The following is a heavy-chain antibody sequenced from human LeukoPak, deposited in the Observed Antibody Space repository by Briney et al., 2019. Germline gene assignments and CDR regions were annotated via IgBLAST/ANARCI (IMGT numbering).Heavy chain of an antibody. CDR1: GFTFSSYG. Sequence: SGGSLRLSCAASGFTFSSYGMHWVRQAPGKGLEWVSFIRYDGSNEYYADSVRGRFTISRDNSKNTLYLQMNSLRAEDTAVYYCAKDSGFSGSYYVDYWGQGTLVTVSS. CDR3: AKDSGFSGSYYVDY. J-gene: IGHJ4*02. CDR2: IRYDGSNE. V-gene: IGHV3-30*02. D-gene: IGHD1-26*01.